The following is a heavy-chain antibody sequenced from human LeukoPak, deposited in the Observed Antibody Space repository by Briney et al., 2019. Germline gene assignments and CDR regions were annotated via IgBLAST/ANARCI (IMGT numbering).Heavy chain of an antibody. Sequence: PSETLSLTWTVSGGSISSYYWSWIRQPAGKGLEWIGRIYTSGSTNYVTSLKIRVTMSVDTSKNQFSLKLSSVTAADTAVYYCARCLSVFAAAGGCWAFDIWGQGTMVTVSS. J-gene: IGHJ3*02. CDR1: GGSISSYY. D-gene: IGHD6-13*01. V-gene: IGHV4-4*07. CDR2: IYTSGST. CDR3: ARCLSVFAAAGGCWAFDI.